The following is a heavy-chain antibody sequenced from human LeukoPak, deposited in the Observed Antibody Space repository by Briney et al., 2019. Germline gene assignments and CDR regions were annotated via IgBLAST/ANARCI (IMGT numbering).Heavy chain of an antibody. V-gene: IGHV3-21*01. CDR1: GFTFRGYS. J-gene: IGHJ5*01. CDR2: ISSYNDYI. Sequence: GGSLRLSCAASGFTFRGYSMNWVRQAPGKGLEWVSSISSYNDYIYYADSVKGRFTISRDNAKNSLYLEMNSLRAEDTAVYYCAKEGAYPIITYDSWGQGALVTVSS. D-gene: IGHD3-10*01. CDR3: AKEGAYPIITYDS.